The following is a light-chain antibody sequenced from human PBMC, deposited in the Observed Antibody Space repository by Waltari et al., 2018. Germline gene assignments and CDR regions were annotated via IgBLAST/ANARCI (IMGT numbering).Light chain of an antibody. CDR3: AAWDDSLGVWT. CDR2: AND. CDR1: SSNIGNNY. J-gene: IGLJ2*01. V-gene: IGLV1-47*01. Sequence: QSVLTQPPSASGTPGQRVTISCSGSSSNIGNNYVYWHQQPPGTAPKLLISANDQRPSGVPDRFSGSKAGTSASLAISGLRSEDEADYYCAAWDDSLGVWTFGGGTKLTVL.